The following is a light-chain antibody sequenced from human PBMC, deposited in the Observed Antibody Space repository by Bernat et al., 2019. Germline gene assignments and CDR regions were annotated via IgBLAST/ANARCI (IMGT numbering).Light chain of an antibody. CDR3: GAWDTSLSGVV. CDR2: NNN. J-gene: IGLJ2*01. CDR1: NSNIGSNT. Sequence: QSVLTQPPSASGTPGQRVTISCSGSNSNIGSNTVDWYQQLPGTAPKLLIYNNNQRPSGVPDRFSDRFSGSKSGTSATLAITGLQTEDEADYYCGAWDTSLSGVVFGGGTKLTVL. V-gene: IGLV1-44*01.